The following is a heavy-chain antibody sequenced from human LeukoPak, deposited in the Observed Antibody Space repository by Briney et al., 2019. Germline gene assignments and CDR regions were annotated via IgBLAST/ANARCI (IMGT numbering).Heavy chain of an antibody. Sequence: RGSLRLSCAASGFTLRSYAMSWVRQAPGHGLEWVANIKQDGSEKYYVDSVKGRFTISRDNAKYSLYLEMNSLRAEDTAVHYCARLRSRPPYYYGMDVWGQGTTVTVSS. V-gene: IGHV3-7*04. CDR1: GFTLRSYA. D-gene: IGHD1-26*01. CDR2: IKQDGSEK. CDR3: ARLRSRPPYYYGMDV. J-gene: IGHJ6*02.